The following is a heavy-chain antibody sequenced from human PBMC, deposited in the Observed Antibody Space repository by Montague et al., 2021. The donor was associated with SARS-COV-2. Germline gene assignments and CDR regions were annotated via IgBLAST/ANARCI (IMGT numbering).Heavy chain of an antibody. CDR3: ARHYGSSLDS. CDR1: GGSISSTTYR. CDR2: ISYSGTT. D-gene: IGHD4-17*01. V-gene: IGHV4-39*01. J-gene: IGHJ4*02. Sequence: SETLSLTCTVSGGSISSTTYRRGWIRQPPGKGLEWIGFISYSGTTFYNPSLKSRISMSVDTPKSQFSLNLTSVTAADTAVYYCARHYGSSLDSWGQGILVAASS.